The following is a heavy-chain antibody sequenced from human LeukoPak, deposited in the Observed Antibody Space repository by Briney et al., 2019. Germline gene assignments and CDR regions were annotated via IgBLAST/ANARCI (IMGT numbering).Heavy chain of an antibody. CDR2: INGDESDT. V-gene: IGHV3-74*01. CDR1: EFTFSSYW. D-gene: IGHD6-6*01. Sequence: GGSLRLSCAASEFTFSSYWMHWLRHAPGKGLVWVSRINGDESDTSYADYVKGRFTISRDNAKNTLYLQMNSLRAEDTAVYYCARQSTAAPIDYWGQGTLVTVSS. J-gene: IGHJ4*02. CDR3: ARQSTAAPIDY.